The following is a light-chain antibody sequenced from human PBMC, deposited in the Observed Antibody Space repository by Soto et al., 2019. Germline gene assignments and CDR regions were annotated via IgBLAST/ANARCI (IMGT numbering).Light chain of an antibody. CDR2: DAS. CDR1: QSISSW. Sequence: DIQMTQSPSTLSASVGDRVTITCRASQSISSWLAWYQQKPGKAPKLLIYDASSLESGVPSRFSGSGSWTEFTLTISSLQPDDFATYYCQQYNSYSGTFGKGTKVEIK. CDR3: QQYNSYSGT. V-gene: IGKV1-5*01. J-gene: IGKJ1*01.